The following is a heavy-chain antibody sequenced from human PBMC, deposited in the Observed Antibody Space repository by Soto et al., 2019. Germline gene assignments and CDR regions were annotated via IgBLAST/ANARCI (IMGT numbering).Heavy chain of an antibody. CDR1: GFTFSTYA. J-gene: IGHJ4*02. D-gene: IGHD1-1*01. CDR2: ISRGGTTT. V-gene: IGHV3-48*02. Sequence: QPGGSLRLSCVASGFTFSTYAMNWVRLAPGKGLEWISFISRGGTTTHYADSVKGRFSISRDNAKNSLYLDMSSLRDEDTAVYYCVRDPDGINDFDYWGQGTLVTVSS. CDR3: VRDPDGINDFDY.